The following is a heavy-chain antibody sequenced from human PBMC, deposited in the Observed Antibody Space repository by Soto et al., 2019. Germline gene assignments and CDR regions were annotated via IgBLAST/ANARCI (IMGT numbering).Heavy chain of an antibody. CDR3: ARSSDFWSGPYYCMDV. D-gene: IGHD3-3*01. Sequence: PGGSLRLSCAASGFNFSSYWMHWVRQAPGKGLVWVSSINSDGSRTSYADSVKGRFTISRDNAKNTLYLQMNSLRAEDTAVYYCARSSDFWSGPYYCMDVWGQGTTVTVSS. J-gene: IGHJ6*02. CDR2: INSDGSRT. V-gene: IGHV3-74*01. CDR1: GFNFSSYW.